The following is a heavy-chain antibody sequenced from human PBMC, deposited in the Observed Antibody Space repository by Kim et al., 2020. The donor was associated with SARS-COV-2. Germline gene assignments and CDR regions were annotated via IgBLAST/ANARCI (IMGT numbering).Heavy chain of an antibody. CDR2: T. Sequence: TSFAHSVRGRFSISRDNSKKTLFLQMDSLTTEDTAVYFCAKDLGGDHHFDRWGQGTLVTVSS. J-gene: IGHJ4*02. CDR3: AKDLGGDHHFDR. D-gene: IGHD3-10*01. V-gene: IGHV3-NL1*01.